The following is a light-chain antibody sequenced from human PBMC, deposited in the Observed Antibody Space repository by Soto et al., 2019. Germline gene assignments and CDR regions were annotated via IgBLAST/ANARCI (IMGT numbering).Light chain of an antibody. CDR2: EVN. J-gene: IGLJ1*01. CDR1: SSDVGDYNY. Sequence: QSALTQPASVSGSPGQSITISCTGTSSDVGDYNYVSWYQQYPGKAPKLMIHEVNHRPSGVSDRFSGSKSGNTASLTISGLQAEDEADYYCSSYTSSNNYVFGTGTKVTV. V-gene: IGLV2-14*01. CDR3: SSYTSSNNYV.